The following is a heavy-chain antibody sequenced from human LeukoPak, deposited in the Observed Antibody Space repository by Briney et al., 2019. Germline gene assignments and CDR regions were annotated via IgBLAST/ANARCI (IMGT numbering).Heavy chain of an antibody. CDR2: IYYSGST. CDR3: AKSREEIRGLDAFDI. CDR1: GGSISSDDYC. Sequence: PSETLSLTCSVSGGSISSDDYCWNWIRQHPGKGLEWIRYIYYSGSTYYNPSLKSRVALSVDTSKNQFSLKLSSLTAADTAVYYCAKSREEIRGLDAFDIWGQGTMVTVSS. D-gene: IGHD5-24*01. J-gene: IGHJ3*02. V-gene: IGHV4-31*03.